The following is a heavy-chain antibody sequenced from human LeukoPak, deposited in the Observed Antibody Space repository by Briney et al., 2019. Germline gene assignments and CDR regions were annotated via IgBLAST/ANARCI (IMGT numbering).Heavy chain of an antibody. Sequence: GGSLRLSCAASGFTVSSNYMSWVRQAPGKGLEWVSVIYSGGSTYYADSVKGRFTISRHDSKNTLYLQMNSLRAEDTAVYYCARDPYCSGGSCEGDYWGQGTLVTVSS. CDR1: GFTVSSNY. V-gene: IGHV3-66*01. CDR2: IYSGGST. CDR3: ARDPYCSGGSCEGDY. D-gene: IGHD2-15*01. J-gene: IGHJ4*02.